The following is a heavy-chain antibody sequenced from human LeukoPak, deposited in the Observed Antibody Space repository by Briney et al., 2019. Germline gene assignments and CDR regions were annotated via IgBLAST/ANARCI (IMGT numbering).Heavy chain of an antibody. V-gene: IGHV1-2*02. D-gene: IGHD1-26*01. CDR1: GYTFTGYY. Sequence: ASVKVSCKASGYTFTGYYMHWVRQAPGQGLEWMGWINPNSGDRSYAQKFQGRVTMTADTPISTAYMELSSLRSDDTAVYYCARDGAHLYYFDYWAQGTLVTVSS. CDR2: INPNSGDR. J-gene: IGHJ4*02. CDR3: ARDGAHLYYFDY.